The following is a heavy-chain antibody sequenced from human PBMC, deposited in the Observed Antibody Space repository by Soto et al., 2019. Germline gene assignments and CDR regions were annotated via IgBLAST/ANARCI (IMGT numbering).Heavy chain of an antibody. CDR1: GYSISSGYY. J-gene: IGHJ5*02. CDR3: ARDGVLLWFGELPKGISWFDP. Sequence: PSGTLSLTCAVSGYSISSGYYWGWIRQPPGKGLEWIGSIYHSGSTYYNPSLKSRVTISVDTSKNQFSLKLSSVTAADTAVYYCARDGVLLWFGELPKGISWFDPWGQGTLVTVSS. CDR2: IYHSGST. V-gene: IGHV4-38-2*02. D-gene: IGHD3-10*01.